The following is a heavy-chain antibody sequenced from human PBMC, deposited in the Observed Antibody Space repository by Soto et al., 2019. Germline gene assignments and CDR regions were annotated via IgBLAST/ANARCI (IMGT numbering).Heavy chain of an antibody. Sequence: QVQLVESGGGVVQPGRSLRLSCAASGFTFSSYGMHWVRQAPGKGLEWVAVIWYDGSNKYYADSVKGRFTISRDNSKNTLYLQMNSLRAEDTAVYYCARDFSAYYDSSGYYRYYYYGMDVW. CDR3: ARDFSAYYDSSGYYRYYYYGMDV. CDR1: GFTFSSYG. CDR2: IWYDGSNK. D-gene: IGHD3-22*01. V-gene: IGHV3-33*01. J-gene: IGHJ6*01.